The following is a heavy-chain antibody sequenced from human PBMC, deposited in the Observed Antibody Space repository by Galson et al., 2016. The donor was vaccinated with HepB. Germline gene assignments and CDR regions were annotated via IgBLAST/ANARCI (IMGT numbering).Heavy chain of an antibody. CDR1: GFTFSSYS. CDR2: ISSSSSYI. D-gene: IGHD5-18*01. Sequence: SLRLSCAASGFTFSSYSMNWVRQAPGKGLEWVSSISSSSSYIYYANTVKGRFTISRDNAKNSLYRQMNSLRAEDTAVYYCASGYSYGYFYYWGQGTLVTVSS. CDR3: ASGYSYGYFYY. J-gene: IGHJ4*02. V-gene: IGHV3-21*01.